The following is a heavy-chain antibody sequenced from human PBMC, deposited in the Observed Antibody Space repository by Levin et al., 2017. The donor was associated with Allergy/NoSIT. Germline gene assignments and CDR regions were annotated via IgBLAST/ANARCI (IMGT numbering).Heavy chain of an antibody. Sequence: HPGGSLRLSCAASGFTFDDYAMHWVRQAPGKGLEWVSGINWNSDNIVYADSVKGRFTISRDNANNSLYLQMNSLRPEDTALYYCARSVAAAATTAVWDAFDIWGQGTMLTVSS. D-gene: IGHD6-13*01. CDR1: GFTFDDYA. CDR2: INWNSDNI. V-gene: IGHV3-9*01. CDR3: ARSVAAAATTAVWDAFDI. J-gene: IGHJ3*02.